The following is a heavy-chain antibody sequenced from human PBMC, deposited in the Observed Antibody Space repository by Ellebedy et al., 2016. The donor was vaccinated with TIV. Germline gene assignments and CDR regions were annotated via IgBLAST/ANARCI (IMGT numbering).Heavy chain of an antibody. D-gene: IGHD3-9*01. CDR1: GFTFSSYA. V-gene: IGHV3-53*01. CDR3: ARDSSNPFYDMMGFDP. J-gene: IGHJ5*02. Sequence: GGSLRLSCAASGFTFSSYAMSWVRQAPGKGLEWVSVIYSGGSTYYADSVKGRFTISRDNSKTTLYLQMNSLRAEDTAVYYCARDSSNPFYDMMGFDPWGQGTLVTVSS. CDR2: IYSGGST.